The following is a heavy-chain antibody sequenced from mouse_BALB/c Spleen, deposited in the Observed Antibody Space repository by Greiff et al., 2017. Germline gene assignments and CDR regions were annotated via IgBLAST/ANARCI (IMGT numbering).Heavy chain of an antibody. CDR1: GFTFSSFG. D-gene: IGHD3-1*01. CDR3: ARKLEYYAMDY. Sequence: DVQLVESGGGLVQPGGSRKLSCAASGFTFSSFGMHWVRQAPEKGLEWVAYISSGSSTIYYADTVKGRFTISRDNPKNTLFLQMTSLRSEDTAMYYCARKLEYYAMDYWGQGTSVTVSS. CDR2: ISSGSSTI. J-gene: IGHJ4*01. V-gene: IGHV5-17*02.